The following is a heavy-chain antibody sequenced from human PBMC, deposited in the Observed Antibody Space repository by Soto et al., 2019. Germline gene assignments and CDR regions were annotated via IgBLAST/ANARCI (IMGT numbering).Heavy chain of an antibody. J-gene: IGHJ6*02. CDR3: ARSQGSSTSLEIYYYYYYGMDV. Sequence: QVQLVQSGAEVKKPGSSVKVSYKASGGTFGSYAISWVRQAPGQGLEWMGGIIPIPGTANYAQKFQGRVTIAEDESTSTAYMELSSLRSEDTAVYYCARSQGSSTSLEIYYYYYYGMDVWGQGTTVAVSS. CDR1: GGTFGSYA. D-gene: IGHD2-2*01. V-gene: IGHV1-69*01. CDR2: IIPIPGTA.